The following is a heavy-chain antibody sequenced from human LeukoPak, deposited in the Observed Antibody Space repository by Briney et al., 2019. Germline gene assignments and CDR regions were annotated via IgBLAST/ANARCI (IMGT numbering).Heavy chain of an antibody. V-gene: IGHV1-2*02. D-gene: IGHD6-6*01. CDR2: INPNSGGT. CDR3: ARGRGGSSSSEYYFDY. Sequence: ASVKVSCKASGYTFTGYDMHWVRQAPGQGLEWMGWINPNSGGTNHAQKFQGRVTMTRDTSISTAYMELSRLRSDDTAVYYCARGRGGSSSSEYYFDYWGQGTLDTVPS. CDR1: GYTFTGYD. J-gene: IGHJ4*02.